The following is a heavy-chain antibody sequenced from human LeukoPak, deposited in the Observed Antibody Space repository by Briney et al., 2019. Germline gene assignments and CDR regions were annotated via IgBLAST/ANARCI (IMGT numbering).Heavy chain of an antibody. V-gene: IGHV3-23*01. D-gene: IGHD7-27*01. Sequence: GGSLRLSCAASGLTFDTFAMACVRPAPGKGLEWVSSIGNTETYYADSVKGRFTISRDNSKSTIYLHMNNLRAEDTALYYCARDGQAFNSNWDYFEYWGQGTPVTVSS. CDR3: ARDGQAFNSNWDYFEY. J-gene: IGHJ4*02. CDR1: GLTFDTFA. CDR2: IGNTET.